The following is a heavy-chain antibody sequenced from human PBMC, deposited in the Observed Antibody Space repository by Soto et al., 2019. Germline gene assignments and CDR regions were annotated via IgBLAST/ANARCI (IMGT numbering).Heavy chain of an antibody. V-gene: IGHV4-34*01. CDR2: VNHGGST. CDR1: GGSFSGFF. J-gene: IGHJ4*02. CDR3: AREAVAAGGPFDK. Sequence: SETLSLTCAVSGGSFSGFFWGWIRQPPGKGLEWIGEVNHGGSTNYNPSLKSRVTISSDTSKNRFSLTLRSVTAADTAVYYCAREAVAAGGPFDKWGQGALVTVSS. D-gene: IGHD2-15*01.